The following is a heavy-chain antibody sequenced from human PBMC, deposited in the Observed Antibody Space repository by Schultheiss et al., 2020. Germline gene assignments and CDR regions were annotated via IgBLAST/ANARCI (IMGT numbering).Heavy chain of an antibody. D-gene: IGHD5-18*01. J-gene: IGHJ4*02. V-gene: IGHV3-30-3*01. CDR3: ATSEDTAMVSDY. CDR2: ISYDGSNK. CDR1: GFTFSSYA. Sequence: GGSLRLSCAASGFTFSSYAMHWVRQAPGKGLEWVAVISYDGSNKYYADSVKGRFTISRDNAKNSLYLQMNSLRAEDTAVYYCATSEDTAMVSDYWGQGTLVTVSS.